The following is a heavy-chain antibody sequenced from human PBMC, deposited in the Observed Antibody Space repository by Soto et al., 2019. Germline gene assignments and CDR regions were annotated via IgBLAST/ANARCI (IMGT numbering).Heavy chain of an antibody. J-gene: IGHJ6*02. D-gene: IGHD5-12*01. V-gene: IGHV5-51*01. CDR1: GYSFTSYW. CDR3: ARHSGYDLKLYYYGMDV. CDR2: IYPGDSDT. Sequence: PGESLKISCKGSGYSFTSYWIGWVRQMPGKGLEWMGIIYPGDSDTRYSPSFQGQVTISADKSISTAYLQWSSLKASDTAMYYCARHSGYDLKLYYYGMDVWGQGTTVTVSS.